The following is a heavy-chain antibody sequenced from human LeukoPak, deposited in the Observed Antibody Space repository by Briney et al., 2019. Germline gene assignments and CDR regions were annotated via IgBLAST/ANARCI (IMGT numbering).Heavy chain of an antibody. D-gene: IGHD2-21*01. Sequence: GGSLRLSCAASGFTFSSYSMNWVRQAPGKGLEWVSSISSSSSYIYYADSVRGRFTISRDNSKNTLYLQMNSLRVEDAAVYYCARAPVTSCRGAYCYPFDYWGQGTLVTVSS. V-gene: IGHV3-21*04. CDR3: ARAPVTSCRGAYCYPFDY. CDR1: GFTFSSYS. J-gene: IGHJ4*02. CDR2: ISSSSSYI.